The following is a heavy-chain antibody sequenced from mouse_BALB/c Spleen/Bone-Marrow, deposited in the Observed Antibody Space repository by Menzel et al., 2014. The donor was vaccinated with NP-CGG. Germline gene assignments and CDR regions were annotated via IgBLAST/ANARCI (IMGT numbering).Heavy chain of an antibody. J-gene: IGHJ2*01. CDR1: GFTFSSYY. CDR2: INSNGGST. Sequence: EVKLVESGGGLVKLGGSLKLSCAASGFTFSSYYMSWVRQTPEKRLVLVAAINSNGGSTYYPDTVKGRFTISRDNAKNTLYLQMSSLKSEDTALYYCARRGWDGYFDYWGQGTTLTVSS. CDR3: ARRGWDGYFDY. D-gene: IGHD4-1*01. V-gene: IGHV5-6-2*01.